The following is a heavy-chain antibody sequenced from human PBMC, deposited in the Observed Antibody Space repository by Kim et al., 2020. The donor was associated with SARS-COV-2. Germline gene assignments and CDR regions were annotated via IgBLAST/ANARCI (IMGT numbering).Heavy chain of an antibody. CDR3: AKEGLAVAGIIPDY. Sequence: ADSVKGRVTISRDNSKNTLYLQMNGLRAEDTAVYYCAKEGLAVAGIIPDYWGQGTLVTVSS. D-gene: IGHD6-19*01. J-gene: IGHJ4*02. V-gene: IGHV3-33*06.